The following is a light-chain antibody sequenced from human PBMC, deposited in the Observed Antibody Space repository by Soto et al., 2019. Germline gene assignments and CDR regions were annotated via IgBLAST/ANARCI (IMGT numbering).Light chain of an antibody. V-gene: IGKV3-20*01. CDR3: QQYGDSPRS. CDR2: PAS. Sequence: IVLMQSPDTLSLSPGERATLSCRASRSLSSDYLAWYQQKPGQAPRLLFYPASRRATGTPDRFSVSGSGTDFTLTISRLEPGDVAVYYCQQYGDSPRSFGQGTKVEIK. J-gene: IGKJ1*01. CDR1: RSLSSDY.